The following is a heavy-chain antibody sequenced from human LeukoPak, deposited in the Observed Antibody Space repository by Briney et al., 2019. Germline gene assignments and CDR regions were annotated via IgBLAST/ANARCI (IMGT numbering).Heavy chain of an antibody. CDR3: ARDRPGGSSLDY. CDR2: IHNSGST. V-gene: IGHV4-59*01. J-gene: IGHJ4*02. CDR1: GGYISIYF. D-gene: IGHD6-13*01. Sequence: PSETLSLTCCVSGGYISIYFWSWIRQPPGKGLEWIGNIHNSGSTNYNPSLKSRVTISVDTSKNQFSLKLSSVTAADTAVYYCARDRPGGSSLDYWGQGTLVTVSS.